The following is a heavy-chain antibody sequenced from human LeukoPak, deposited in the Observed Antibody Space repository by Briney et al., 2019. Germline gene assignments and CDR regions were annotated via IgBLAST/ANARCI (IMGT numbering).Heavy chain of an antibody. CDR3: ARGPKYIASTGPHYFEY. Sequence: LTCTVSGGSVSSESYYWSWVRQAPGKGLEWVSSISHGSSYIYYADSVKGRFTISRDNAENSLYLQMNSLRAEDTAVYYCARGPKYIASTGPHYFEYLGPGTLVTVSS. D-gene: IGHD1-1*01. J-gene: IGHJ4*02. CDR2: ISHGSSYI. V-gene: IGHV3-21*01. CDR1: GGSVSSESYY.